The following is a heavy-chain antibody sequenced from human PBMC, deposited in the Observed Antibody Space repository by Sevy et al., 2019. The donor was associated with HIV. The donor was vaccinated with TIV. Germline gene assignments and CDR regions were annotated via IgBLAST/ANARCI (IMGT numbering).Heavy chain of an antibody. D-gene: IGHD4-17*01. CDR1: GFTFSSYG. CDR3: AKDFLTTVTTDDFFVV. Sequence: GGSLRLSCAASGFTFSSYGMHWVRQAPGKGLEWVAVISYDGSNKYYADSVKGRFTISRDNSKNTLYLQMNSLRAEDTAVYHCAKDFLTTVTTDDFFVVWGQGTLVTVSS. J-gene: IGHJ4*02. V-gene: IGHV3-30*18. CDR2: ISYDGSNK.